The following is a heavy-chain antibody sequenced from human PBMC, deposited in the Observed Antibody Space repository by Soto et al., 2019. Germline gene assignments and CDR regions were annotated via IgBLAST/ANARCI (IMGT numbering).Heavy chain of an antibody. CDR1: GFSVGTYA. CDR3: EKGAARYLDY. Sequence: GGSLRPGCAASGFSVGTYAMTGVREAPGKGLEWVSNISGGIGSTFYADSVNGRFLISRDISQKTVFLHMNSLRGEDTAVYFCEKGAARYLDYWGQGALVTVSS. J-gene: IGHJ4*02. CDR2: ISGGIGST. V-gene: IGHV3-23*01.